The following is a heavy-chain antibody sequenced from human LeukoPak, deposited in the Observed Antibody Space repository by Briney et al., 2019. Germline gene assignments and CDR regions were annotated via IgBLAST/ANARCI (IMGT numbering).Heavy chain of an antibody. CDR2: FYNGGST. CDR1: GFTVSSNH. Sequence: GGSLRLSCAASGFTVSSNHMSWVRQAPGKGLEWVSVFYNGGSTNYADSAKGRFTISSDNSKNTLYLQMNSLRVEDTAVYYCARSHDPSYSGSLPYYFDYWGQGTLVTVSS. V-gene: IGHV3-66*01. J-gene: IGHJ4*02. D-gene: IGHD6-13*01. CDR3: ARSHDPSYSGSLPYYFDY.